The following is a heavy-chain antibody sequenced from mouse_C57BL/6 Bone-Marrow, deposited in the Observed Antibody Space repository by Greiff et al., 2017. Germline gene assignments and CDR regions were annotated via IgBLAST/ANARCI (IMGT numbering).Heavy chain of an antibody. CDR1: GYAFTNYL. CDR3: ARLGRGFAY. J-gene: IGHJ3*01. V-gene: IGHV1-54*01. Sequence: VQLKQSGAELVRPGTSVKVSCKASGYAFTNYLIEWVKQRPGQGLEWIGVINPGSGGTNYNEKFKGKATLTADKSSSTAYMQLSSLTSEDSAVYFCARLGRGFAYWGQGTLVTVSA. CDR2: INPGSGGT. D-gene: IGHD4-1*01.